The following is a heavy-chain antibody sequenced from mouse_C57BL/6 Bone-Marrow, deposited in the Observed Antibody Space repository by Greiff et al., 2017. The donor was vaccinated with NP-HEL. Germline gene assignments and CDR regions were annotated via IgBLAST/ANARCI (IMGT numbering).Heavy chain of an antibody. Sequence: QVTLNECGPGILQSSQTLSLTCSFSGFSLSTSGMGVSWIRQPSGKGLEWLAHIYWDDDQRYNPSLKSRLTISKDTSRNQVFLKITSVDTADTATYYCALLITTVVGRGYFDYWGQGTTLTVSS. CDR2: IYWDDDQ. D-gene: IGHD1-1*01. J-gene: IGHJ2*01. CDR1: GFSLSTSGMG. V-gene: IGHV8-12*01. CDR3: ALLITTVVGRGYFDY.